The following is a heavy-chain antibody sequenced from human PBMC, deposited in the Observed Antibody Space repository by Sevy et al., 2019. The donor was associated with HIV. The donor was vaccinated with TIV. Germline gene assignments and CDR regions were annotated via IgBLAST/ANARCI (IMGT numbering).Heavy chain of an antibody. J-gene: IGHJ4*02. CDR3: AKYSGSFGGGFDY. V-gene: IGHV3-23*01. D-gene: IGHD1-26*01. CDR1: IFTFSSYA. CDR2: ISGSGGST. Sequence: GGSLRLSCAASIFTFSSYAMSWVRQAPGKGLEWVSAISGSGGSTYYADSVKGRFTISRDNSKNTLYLQMNSLRAEDTAVYYCAKYSGSFGGGFDYWGQGTLVTVSS.